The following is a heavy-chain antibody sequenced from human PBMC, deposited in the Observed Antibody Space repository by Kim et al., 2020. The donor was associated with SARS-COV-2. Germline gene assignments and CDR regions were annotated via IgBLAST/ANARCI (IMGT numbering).Heavy chain of an antibody. J-gene: IGHJ5*02. V-gene: IGHV3-7*01. Sequence: GGSLRLSCAASGFTFSSYWMTWVRQAPWKGLEWVANIKQDGSEKYYVDSVKGRFTISRDNAKNSLYLQMNSMRAEDTAVYYCARDFSITMIRGVIRGWFDPWGQGTLVTVSS. CDR2: IKQDGSEK. D-gene: IGHD3-10*01. CDR1: GFTFSSYW. CDR3: ARDFSITMIRGVIRGWFDP.